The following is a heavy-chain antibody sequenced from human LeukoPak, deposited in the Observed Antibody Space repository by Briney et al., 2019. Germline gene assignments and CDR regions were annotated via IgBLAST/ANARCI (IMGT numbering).Heavy chain of an antibody. V-gene: IGHV4-34*01. Sequence: SETLSLTCAVYGGSFSGYYWGWIRQPPGQGLEWIGSIYYSGSTYYNPSLKSRVTISVDTSKNQFSLKLSSVTAADTAVYYCARDLSVWAYSGSYLEGNYFDYWGQGTLVTVSS. CDR2: IYYSGST. D-gene: IGHD1-26*01. CDR1: GGSFSGYY. CDR3: ARDLSVWAYSGSYLEGNYFDY. J-gene: IGHJ4*02.